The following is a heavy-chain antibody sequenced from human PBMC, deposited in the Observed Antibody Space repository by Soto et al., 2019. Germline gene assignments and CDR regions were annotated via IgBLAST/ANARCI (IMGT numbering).Heavy chain of an antibody. CDR3: AKGGAYSTTWGDY. Sequence: EVQLLESGGGLVQPGGSLRLSCAASGFTFSSYAMSWVRQAQGKGLEWVSAISGSGGSTYYADSVKGRFTISRDNSKNPLYLQMNSLRVEDTAVYYCAKGGAYSTTWGDYWGQGTLVTVSS. CDR1: GFTFSSYA. J-gene: IGHJ4*02. CDR2: ISGSGGST. D-gene: IGHD6-13*01. V-gene: IGHV3-23*01.